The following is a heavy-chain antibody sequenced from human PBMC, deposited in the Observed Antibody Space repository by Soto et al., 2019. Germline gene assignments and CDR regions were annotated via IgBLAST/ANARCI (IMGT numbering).Heavy chain of an antibody. CDR2: ISSSSSYI. V-gene: IGHV3-21*01. Sequence: GGSLRLSCAASGFTFSSYSMNWVRQAPGKGLEWVSSISSSSSYIYYADSVKGRFTISRDNAKNSLYLQMNSLRAEDTAVYYCARGGGYCSGGSCLGRSYFDYWGQGTLVTVSS. CDR3: ARGGGYCSGGSCLGRSYFDY. D-gene: IGHD2-15*01. CDR1: GFTFSSYS. J-gene: IGHJ4*02.